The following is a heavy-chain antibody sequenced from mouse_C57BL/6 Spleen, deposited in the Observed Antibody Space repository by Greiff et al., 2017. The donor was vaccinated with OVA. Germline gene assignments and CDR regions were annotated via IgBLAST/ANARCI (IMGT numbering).Heavy chain of an antibody. D-gene: IGHD2-10*01. CDR1: GYAFSSSW. J-gene: IGHJ2*01. CDR3: ARFDAYYRNPFDY. Sequence: VKLQESGPELVKPGASVKISCKASGYAFSSSWMNWVKQRPGKGLEWIGRIYPGDGDTNYNGKFKGKATLTADKSSSTAYMQLSSLTSEDSAVYFCARFDAYYRNPFDYWGQGTTLTVSS. CDR2: IYPGDGDT. V-gene: IGHV1-82*01.